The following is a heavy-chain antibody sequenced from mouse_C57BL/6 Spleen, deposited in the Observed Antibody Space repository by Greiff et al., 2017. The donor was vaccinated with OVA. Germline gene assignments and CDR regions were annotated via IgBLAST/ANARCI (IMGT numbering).Heavy chain of an antibody. Sequence: LVESGAELVKPGASVKISCKASGYAFSSYWMNWVKQRPGKGLEWIGQIYPGDGDTNYNGKFKGKATLTADKSSSTAYMQLSSLTSEDSAVYFCAPLHSYAMDYWGQGTSVTVSS. D-gene: IGHD2-1*01. CDR3: APLHSYAMDY. CDR2: IYPGDGDT. J-gene: IGHJ4*01. CDR1: GYAFSSYW. V-gene: IGHV1-80*01.